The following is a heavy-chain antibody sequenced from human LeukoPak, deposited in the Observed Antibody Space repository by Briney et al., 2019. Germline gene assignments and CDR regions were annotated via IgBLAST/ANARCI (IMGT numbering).Heavy chain of an antibody. Sequence: GGSLRLSCAASGFTFSDYWMSWVRLAPGKGLEWVVNIKQDGSQKYYVDSVKGRFSISRDNAKNSLYLQMNGLRAEDTAVYYCARHYDYYGSGNYYIDYFDYWGQGILVTVSS. CDR3: ARHYDYYGSGNYYIDYFDY. D-gene: IGHD3-10*01. J-gene: IGHJ4*02. CDR1: GFTFSDYW. V-gene: IGHV3-7*01. CDR2: IKQDGSQK.